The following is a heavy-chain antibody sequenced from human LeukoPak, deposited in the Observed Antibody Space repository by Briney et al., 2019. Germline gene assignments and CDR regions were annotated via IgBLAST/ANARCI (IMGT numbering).Heavy chain of an antibody. CDR2: ITGDGTTT. J-gene: IGHJ4*02. CDR1: GLTFSNYG. V-gene: IGHV3-23*01. CDR3: AKMQGYFDC. Sequence: PGGSLRLSCEASGLTFSNYGMSWVRQAPGKGLQWVSAITGDGTTTFYADSVKGRFTISRDNSKNMLYLQMSSLRAEDTAIYYCAKMQGYFDCWGQGTLVPVSS.